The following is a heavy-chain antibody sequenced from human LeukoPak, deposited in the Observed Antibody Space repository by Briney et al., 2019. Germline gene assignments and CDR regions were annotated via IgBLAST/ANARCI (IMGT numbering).Heavy chain of an antibody. J-gene: IGHJ5*02. V-gene: IGHV4-59*01. D-gene: IGHD1-1*01. CDR3: ARKVESKWFDP. CDR2: IYDSGTT. Sequence: PSETLSLTCTVSGGSISGYYWSWVRQPPGKGLEWIGYIYDSGTTNYNPSLKSRVTMSEAASKNQFSVKLSSVTAADTAVYYCARKVESKWFDPWGQGTLVTVSS. CDR1: GGSISGYY.